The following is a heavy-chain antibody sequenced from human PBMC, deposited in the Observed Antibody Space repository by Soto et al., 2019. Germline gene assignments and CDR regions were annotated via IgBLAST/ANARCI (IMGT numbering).Heavy chain of an antibody. CDR3: ARDPHEGVYDY. Sequence: ASVKVSCKASGYTFTGYYLHWIRQAPGQGLQWMGWMRPDSGGANYAQKFQGRVSMTRDTSTSTFCMELSRLASDDTAVYYCARDPHEGVYDYWGQGTQVTVSS. CDR1: GYTFTGYY. D-gene: IGHD3-16*01. V-gene: IGHV1-2*02. J-gene: IGHJ4*02. CDR2: MRPDSGGA.